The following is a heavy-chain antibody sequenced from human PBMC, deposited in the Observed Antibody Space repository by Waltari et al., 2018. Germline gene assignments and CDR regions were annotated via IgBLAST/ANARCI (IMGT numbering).Heavy chain of an antibody. CDR3: AREVASAGTDYYFDY. D-gene: IGHD6-13*01. CDR2: ISSCGRPI. Sequence: EVQLVESGGGLVQPGGSLRLSCAASGFTFSSYEMNWVRQAPGKGLEWVSSISSCGRPIYYADSVKGRFTSSRDNAKSSLYLQMNSLRAEDTAVYYCAREVASAGTDYYFDYWGQGTLVTVSS. V-gene: IGHV3-48*03. J-gene: IGHJ4*02. CDR1: GFTFSSYE.